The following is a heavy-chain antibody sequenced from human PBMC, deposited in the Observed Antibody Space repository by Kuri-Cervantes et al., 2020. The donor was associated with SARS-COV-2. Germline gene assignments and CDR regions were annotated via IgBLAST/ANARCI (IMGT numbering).Heavy chain of an antibody. J-gene: IGHJ4*02. Sequence: SETLSLTCTVSGGSISSDAYYWSWIRQPPGKGLEWIGYIYYSGSTYYNPSLKSRITISLDTSRNQFSLKLSSVTAADTAVYYCASTMTTVTYPSWYFDYWGQGTLVTVSS. V-gene: IGHV4-30-4*08. CDR2: IYYSGST. CDR3: ASTMTTVTYPSWYFDY. D-gene: IGHD4-11*01. CDR1: GGSISSDAYY.